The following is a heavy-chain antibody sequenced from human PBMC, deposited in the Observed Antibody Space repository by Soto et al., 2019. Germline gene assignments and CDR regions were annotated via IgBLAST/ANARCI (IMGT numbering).Heavy chain of an antibody. CDR2: MSYDGSYK. D-gene: IGHD2-21*01. J-gene: IGHJ4*02. CDR3: ARARAMYSPFDF. Sequence: QVQLVDSGGGVVQPGRSLRLSCAVTGFTFSRYFMHWVRQAPGKGLEWVAVMSYDGSYKNSADSVKGRFAISRDDSKTTFYLQMNSLRTEDTAVYYCARARAMYSPFDFRGQGALVTVSS. V-gene: IGHV3-30*09. CDR1: GFTFSRYF.